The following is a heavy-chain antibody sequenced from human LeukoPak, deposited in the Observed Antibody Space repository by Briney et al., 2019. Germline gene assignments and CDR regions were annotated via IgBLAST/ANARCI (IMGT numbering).Heavy chain of an antibody. Sequence: PGGSLRLSRAASGFTFSSYSMNWVRQAPGKGLEWVSSISSSSSYIYYADSVKGRFTISRDNAKNSLYLQMNSLRAEDTAVYYCAREDGLFGELFSPLDYWGQGTLVTVSS. CDR2: ISSSSSYI. D-gene: IGHD3-10*02. CDR1: GFTFSSYS. CDR3: AREDGLFGELFSPLDY. V-gene: IGHV3-21*01. J-gene: IGHJ4*02.